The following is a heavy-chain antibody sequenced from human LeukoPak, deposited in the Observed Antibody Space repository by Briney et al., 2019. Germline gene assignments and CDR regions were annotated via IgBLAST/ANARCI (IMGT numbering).Heavy chain of an antibody. Sequence: GGSLRLSCSASGFTFSTYAMAWVRQAPGKGLEWVSCISINARVTYYGESVRGRFTISRDNSKNTLYLQMNSLRAEDTAVYYCARGVSRYCSGGSCYYFDYWGQGTLVTVSS. CDR2: ISINARVT. CDR1: GFTFSTYA. J-gene: IGHJ4*02. CDR3: ARGVSRYCSGGSCYYFDY. V-gene: IGHV3-23*01. D-gene: IGHD2-15*01.